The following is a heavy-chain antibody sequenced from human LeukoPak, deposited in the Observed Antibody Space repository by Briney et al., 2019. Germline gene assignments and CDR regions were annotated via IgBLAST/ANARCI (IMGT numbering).Heavy chain of an antibody. CDR3: ARMPSAGGY. J-gene: IGHJ4*02. V-gene: IGHV4-34*01. CDR2: INHSGST. Sequence: SETLSLTCAVYGGSFSGYYWSWIRQPPGKGLEWIGEINHSGSTNYNPSLKGRVTISVDTSKNQFSLKLSSVTAADTAVYYCARMPSAGGYWGQGTLVTVSS. D-gene: IGHD2-2*01. CDR1: GGSFSGYY.